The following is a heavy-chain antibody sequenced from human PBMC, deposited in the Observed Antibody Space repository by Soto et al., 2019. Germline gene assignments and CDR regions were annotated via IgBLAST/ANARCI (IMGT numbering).Heavy chain of an antibody. D-gene: IGHD1-26*01. CDR2: IYPGDSDT. J-gene: IGHJ6*04. CDR3: ARRRGSYYRYYYYYGMDV. Sequence: LXGSLKSSCKGSGYSFTSYWIGWVRQMPGKGLEWMGIIYPGDSDTRYSPSFQGQVTISADKSISTAYLQWSSLKASDTAMYYCARRRGSYYRYYYYYGMDVWGKGSTVTVS. V-gene: IGHV5-51*01. CDR1: GYSFTSYW.